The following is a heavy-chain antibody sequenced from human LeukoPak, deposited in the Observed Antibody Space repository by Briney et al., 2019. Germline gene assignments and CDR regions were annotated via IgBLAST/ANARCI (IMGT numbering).Heavy chain of an antibody. CDR1: GFTFSNYW. J-gene: IGHJ5*02. Sequence: GGFLRLSCAASGFTFSNYWMSWVRQAPGKGLEWVANIKQDESKRYYVGSVKGRFTISRDNAKNSLYLQMNSLRAEDTAVYYCAREASLYCSGNNCYWAFDLWGQGTLVTVSS. CDR2: IKQDESKR. D-gene: IGHD2-2*01. CDR3: AREASLYCSGNNCYWAFDL. V-gene: IGHV3-7*01.